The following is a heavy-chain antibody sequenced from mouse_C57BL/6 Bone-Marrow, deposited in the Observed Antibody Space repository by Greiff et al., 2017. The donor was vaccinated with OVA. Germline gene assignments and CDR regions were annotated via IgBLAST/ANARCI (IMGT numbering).Heavy chain of an antibody. CDR2: IYPRSGNT. Sequence: LMESGAELARPGASVKLSCKASGYTFTSYGISWVKQRTGQGLEWIGEIYPRSGNTYYNEKFKGKATLTADKSSSTAYMELRSLTSEDPAVYFCARIFYYDYEGYCDVWGTGTTVTVSS. J-gene: IGHJ1*03. D-gene: IGHD2-4*01. CDR3: ARIFYYDYEGYCDV. V-gene: IGHV1-81*01. CDR1: GYTFTSYG.